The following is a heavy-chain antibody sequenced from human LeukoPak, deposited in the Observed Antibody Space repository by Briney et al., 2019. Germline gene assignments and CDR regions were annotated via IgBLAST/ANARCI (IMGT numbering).Heavy chain of an antibody. Sequence: PGGSVRLSCAASGFTFSSYSMNWVRQAPGKGLEWVSSISSSSSYIYYANSVKGRFTISRDNAKNSLYLQMNSLRAEDTAVYYCAREGDGGNLAFDYWGQGTLVTVSS. D-gene: IGHD4-23*01. V-gene: IGHV3-21*01. CDR3: AREGDGGNLAFDY. CDR2: ISSSSSYI. J-gene: IGHJ4*02. CDR1: GFTFSSYS.